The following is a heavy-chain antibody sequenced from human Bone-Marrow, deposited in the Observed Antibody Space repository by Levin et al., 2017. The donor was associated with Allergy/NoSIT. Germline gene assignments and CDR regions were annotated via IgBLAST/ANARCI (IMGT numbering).Heavy chain of an antibody. CDR3: ARDSYCGGDCYGGYHY. Sequence: ASVKVSCKASGYTFTSYYMHWVRQAPGQGLEWMGIINPSGGSTSYAQKFQGRVTMTRDTSTSTVYMELSSLRSEDTAVYYCARDSYCGGDCYGGYHYWGQGTLVTVSS. CDR2: INPSGGST. J-gene: IGHJ4*02. D-gene: IGHD2-21*02. CDR1: GYTFTSYY. V-gene: IGHV1-46*01.